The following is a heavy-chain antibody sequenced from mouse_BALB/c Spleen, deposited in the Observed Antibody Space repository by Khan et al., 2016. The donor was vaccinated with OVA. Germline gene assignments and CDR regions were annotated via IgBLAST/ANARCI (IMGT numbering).Heavy chain of an antibody. Sequence: QMQLEVPGLGLVAPSQSLSITCTVLGFSLTSYGVSWVRHPPGKGLEWLGVIWAGGSTNYTSALMSRLSISKDNSKSQVFLKMNSLQTDDTAMYYCARLEDIWGQGTTLTVSS. V-gene: IGHV2-9*02. CDR3: ARLEDI. J-gene: IGHJ2*01. CDR1: GFSLTSYG. CDR2: IWAGGST. D-gene: IGHD1-3*01.